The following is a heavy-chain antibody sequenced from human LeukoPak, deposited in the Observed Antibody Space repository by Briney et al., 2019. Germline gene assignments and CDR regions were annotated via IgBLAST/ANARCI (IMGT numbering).Heavy chain of an antibody. V-gene: IGHV3-48*03. CDR2: ISNSGSFR. D-gene: IGHD3-10*01. J-gene: IGHJ5*02. CDR1: GFTFSNYE. CDR3: ARDPSSFGGRFDP. Sequence: GGSLRLSCAASGFTFSNYEMNWVRQAPGKGLEWVSYISNSGSFRFYADSVKGRFTISRDNAKNSLYLQMNSLRAEDTAVYYCARDPSSFGGRFDPWGQGTLVAVSS.